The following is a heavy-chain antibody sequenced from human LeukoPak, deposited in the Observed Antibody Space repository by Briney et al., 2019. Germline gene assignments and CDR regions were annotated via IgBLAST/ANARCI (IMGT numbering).Heavy chain of an antibody. J-gene: IGHJ4*02. CDR1: GFTFSTYA. Sequence: GGSLRLSCAASGFTFSTYAMSWVRQAPGKGLEWVSAISGSGGSTYYADSVKGRFTISRDNSKNTLYLQMNSLRAEDTAVYYCAKDHRAYCGGDCVDFDYWGQGTLVTVSS. D-gene: IGHD2-21*02. V-gene: IGHV3-23*01. CDR3: AKDHRAYCGGDCVDFDY. CDR2: ISGSGGST.